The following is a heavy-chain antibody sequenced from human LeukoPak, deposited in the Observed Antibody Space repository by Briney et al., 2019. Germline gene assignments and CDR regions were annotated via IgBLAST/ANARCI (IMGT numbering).Heavy chain of an antibody. J-gene: IGHJ4*02. CDR3: ARDGQTGSYSSGWHGGFDY. D-gene: IGHD6-19*01. V-gene: IGHV4-4*07. Sequence: SETLSLTCTVSGDSISSYYWSWIRQPAGKGLEWIGRIYISGSTNYNSSLKSRVTMSVDTSKNQFSLKLSSVTAADTAVYYCARDGQTGSYSSGWHGGFDYWGQGTLVTVSS. CDR1: GDSISSYY. CDR2: IYISGST.